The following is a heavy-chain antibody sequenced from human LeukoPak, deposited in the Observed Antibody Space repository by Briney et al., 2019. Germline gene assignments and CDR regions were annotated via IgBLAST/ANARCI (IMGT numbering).Heavy chain of an antibody. V-gene: IGHV3-7*01. Sequence: PGGSLRLSCAASGFTFSNYWMRWVRQGPGKGLEWVANIKEDGSEKHYVDSVKGRFTISRDNAKNSLYLQMSSLRAEDTAVYYCDRVKYYGSWSYQRLFDYWGQGTLVTVSS. CDR2: IKEDGSEK. CDR3: DRVKYYGSWSYQRLFDY. J-gene: IGHJ4*02. D-gene: IGHD3-10*01. CDR1: GFTFSNYW.